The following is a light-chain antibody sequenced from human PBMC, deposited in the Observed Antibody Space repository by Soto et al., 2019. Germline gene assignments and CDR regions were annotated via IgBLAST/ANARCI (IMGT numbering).Light chain of an antibody. CDR1: SGHSNYA. CDR2: LNSDGSH. J-gene: IGLJ2*01. Sequence: QSVLTQSPSASASLGASVKLTCTLSSGHSNYAIAWHRQQPEKGPRYLMKLNSDGSHSKGDGIPDRFSGSSSAAERYLSISSPQSEDEADYYCQTWGSGIVVFGGGTKLTVL. CDR3: QTWGSGIVV. V-gene: IGLV4-69*01.